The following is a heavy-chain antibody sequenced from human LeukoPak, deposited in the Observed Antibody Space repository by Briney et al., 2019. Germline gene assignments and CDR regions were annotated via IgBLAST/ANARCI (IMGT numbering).Heavy chain of an antibody. J-gene: IGHJ6*03. D-gene: IGHD3-9*01. CDR1: GGSISSSRYY. CDR2: IYYSGSN. V-gene: IGHV4-39*01. Sequence: PSDTLSLTCTVSGGSISSSRYYWSWIRQPPGKGLEWIGSIYYSGSNYYNPSLKSRLTTSVDTSKNQFSLKLSSVTAADTAVYHCARLTEGYYDILTGYFNYYYYMDVWGKGTTVTVSS. CDR3: ARLTEGYYDILTGYFNYYYYMDV.